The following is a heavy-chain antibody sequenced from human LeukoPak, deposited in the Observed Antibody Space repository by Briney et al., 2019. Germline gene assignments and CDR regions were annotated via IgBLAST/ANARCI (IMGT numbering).Heavy chain of an antibody. CDR1: GFTFSNYG. CDR2: ISHDGSNN. V-gene: IGHV3-30*18. Sequence: PGGSLRLSCAASGFTFSNYGMHWVRQAPGKGLEWVVVISHDGSNNNYADSVKGRFTFSRDNSKNTLYLQMNSLRPEDTAVYYCAKVRVGTAHFDYWGQGTLVTVSS. CDR3: AKVRVGTAHFDY. J-gene: IGHJ4*02. D-gene: IGHD2-15*01.